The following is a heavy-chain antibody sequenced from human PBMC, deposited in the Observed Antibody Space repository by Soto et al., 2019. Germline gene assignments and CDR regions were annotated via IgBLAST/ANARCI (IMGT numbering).Heavy chain of an antibody. CDR1: CYTFTSYG. V-gene: IGHV1-18*01. CDR2: ISADNGNT. J-gene: IGHJ4*02. Sequence: SGKVCSKASCYTFTSYGISWVRQAPGQGLEWMGWISADNGNTNYAQKVQGRVTMTTDTSTSTAYMELRSLRSDDTAVYYCARDGYSSSPNFDYWGLGTLVTVYS. D-gene: IGHD6-6*01. CDR3: ARDGYSSSPNFDY.